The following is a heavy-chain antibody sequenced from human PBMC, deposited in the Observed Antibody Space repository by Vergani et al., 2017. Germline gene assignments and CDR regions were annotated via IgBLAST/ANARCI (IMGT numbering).Heavy chain of an antibody. J-gene: IGHJ6*02. CDR3: ARHPDIVVVPAAPYYYYYYGMDV. D-gene: IGHD2-2*01. CDR1: GYTFTSYG. V-gene: IGHV1-18*04. CDR2: ISAYNGNT. Sequence: QVQLVQSGAEVKKPGASVKVSCKASGYTFTSYGISWVRQAPGQGLEWMGWISAYNGNTNYAQKLQGRVTMTTDTSTSTAYMELRSLRSDDTAVYYCARHPDIVVVPAAPYYYYYYGMDVWGQGTTVSVSS.